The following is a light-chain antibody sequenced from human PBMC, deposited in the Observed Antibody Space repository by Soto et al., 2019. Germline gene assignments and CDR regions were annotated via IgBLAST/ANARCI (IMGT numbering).Light chain of an antibody. CDR2: GAS. V-gene: IGKV3-20*01. J-gene: IGKJ1*01. Sequence: EIVLTQSPGTLSLSPGERATLSYRASQSVSSSYLAWYQQKPGQAPRLLIYGASSRATGIPDRFSGSGSGTVFTLTISSLQSEDFGVYYCQQYNKWPWTFGRGTKVDIK. CDR3: QQYNKWPWT. CDR1: QSVSSSY.